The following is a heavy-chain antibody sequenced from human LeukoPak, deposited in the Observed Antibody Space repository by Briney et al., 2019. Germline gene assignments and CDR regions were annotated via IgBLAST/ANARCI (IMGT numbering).Heavy chain of an antibody. CDR1: GFTVSSNY. Sequence: GGSLRLSCAASGFTVSSNYMSWVRQAPGKGLEWVSVIYSGGSTYYADSVKGRFTISRDNSKNTLYLQMNSLRAEDTAVYYCAKDHTERGSGWYYLDYWGQGTLVTVSS. V-gene: IGHV3-53*01. D-gene: IGHD6-19*01. CDR2: IYSGGST. CDR3: AKDHTERGSGWYYLDY. J-gene: IGHJ4*02.